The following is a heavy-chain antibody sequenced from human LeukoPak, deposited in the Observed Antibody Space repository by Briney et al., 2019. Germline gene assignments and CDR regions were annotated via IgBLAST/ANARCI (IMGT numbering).Heavy chain of an antibody. V-gene: IGHV1-69*06. Sequence: ASVKVSCKASGYTFTSYGISWVRQAPGQGLEWMGGIIPIFGTANYAQKFQGRVTITADKSTSTAYMELSSLRSEDTAVYYCAREPGYCTNGVCAKYFQHWGQGTLVTVSS. D-gene: IGHD2-8*01. J-gene: IGHJ1*01. CDR2: IIPIFGTA. CDR1: GYTFTSYG. CDR3: AREPGYCTNGVCAKYFQH.